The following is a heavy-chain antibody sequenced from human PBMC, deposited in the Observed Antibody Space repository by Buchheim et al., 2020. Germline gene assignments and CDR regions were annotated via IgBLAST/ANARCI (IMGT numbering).Heavy chain of an antibody. V-gene: IGHV3-21*01. D-gene: IGHD3-10*01. CDR3: ARGRITMVRGVTLFDY. J-gene: IGHJ4*02. CDR1: GFTFSSYS. CDR2: ISSSSSYI. Sequence: EVQLVESGGGLVKPGGSLRLSCAASGFTFSSYSMNWVRQAPGKGLEWVSSISSSSSYIYYADSVKGRFTITRDNDKHALYLQMNSLRAEDTAVYYCARGRITMVRGVTLFDYWGQGTL.